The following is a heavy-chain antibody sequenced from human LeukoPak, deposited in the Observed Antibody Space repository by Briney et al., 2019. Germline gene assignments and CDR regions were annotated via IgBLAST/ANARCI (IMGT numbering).Heavy chain of an antibody. CDR1: GGSISSGGYY. J-gene: IGHJ5*02. D-gene: IGHD3-22*01. V-gene: IGHV4-31*03. Sequence: PSETLSLTCTVSGGSISSGGYYWSWIRQHPGKGLEWIGYIYYSGSTYYNPSLKSRVTISVDTSKNQFSLKLSSVTAADTAVYYCATYYYDSSGHRSWFDPWGQGTLVTASS. CDR2: IYYSGST. CDR3: ATYYYDSSGHRSWFDP.